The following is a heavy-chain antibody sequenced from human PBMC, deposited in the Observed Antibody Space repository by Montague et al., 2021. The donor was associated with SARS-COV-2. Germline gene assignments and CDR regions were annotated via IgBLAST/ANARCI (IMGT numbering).Heavy chain of an antibody. D-gene: IGHD1-26*01. Sequence: SETLSLTCAGYGGSFSGYYWTWVRQPPGKGLEWIGEITHIRSTNYNPSLKSRVPISVDTSNNQFSLRVASVTAADTAVYYCARGSASAWEVLDSWGQGTVVTVSS. CDR1: GGSFSGYY. J-gene: IGHJ5*01. V-gene: IGHV4-34*01. CDR3: ARGSASAWEVLDS. CDR2: ITHIRST.